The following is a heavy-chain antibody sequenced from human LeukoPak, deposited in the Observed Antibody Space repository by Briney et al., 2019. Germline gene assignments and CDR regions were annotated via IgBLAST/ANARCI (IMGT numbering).Heavy chain of an antibody. J-gene: IGHJ5*02. CDR3: AKVRAVIVVVVAAPAAFDP. D-gene: IGHD2-15*01. CDR1: GFSFSSYA. CDR2: ISGSGGST. V-gene: IGHV3-23*01. Sequence: GGSLRLSCAASGFSFSSYAMSWVRQAPGKGLEWVSAISGSGGSTYYPDSVKGRFTISRDNSKNTLYLQMNSLRAEDTAVYYCAKVRAVIVVVVAAPAAFDPWSQGTLVTVSS.